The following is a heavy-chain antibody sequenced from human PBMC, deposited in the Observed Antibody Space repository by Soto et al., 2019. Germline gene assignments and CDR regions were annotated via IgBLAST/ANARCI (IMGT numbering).Heavy chain of an antibody. D-gene: IGHD6-19*01. Sequence: ASVKVSCKASGGTFSSYTISWVRQAPGQGLEWMGRIIPILGIANYAQKFQGRVTITADKSTSTAYMELSSLRSEDTAVYYCARDTSYSSGWFGYWGQGTLVTVSS. CDR2: IIPILGIA. CDR1: GGTFSSYT. V-gene: IGHV1-69*04. J-gene: IGHJ4*02. CDR3: ARDTSYSSGWFGY.